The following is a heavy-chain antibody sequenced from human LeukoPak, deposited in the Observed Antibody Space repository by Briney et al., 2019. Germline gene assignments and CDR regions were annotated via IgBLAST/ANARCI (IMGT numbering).Heavy chain of an antibody. CDR1: GYTLTELS. D-gene: IGHD6-6*01. J-gene: IGHJ5*02. CDR3: AALGVYSSSSGESSTP. CDR2: FGPEDGET. V-gene: IGHV1-24*01. Sequence: GASVKVSCKVSGYTLTELSMHWVRQAPGKGLEWMGGFGPEDGETIYAQKFQGRVTMTEDTSTDTAYMELSSLRSEDTAVYYCAALGVYSSSSGESSTPWGQGTLVTVSS.